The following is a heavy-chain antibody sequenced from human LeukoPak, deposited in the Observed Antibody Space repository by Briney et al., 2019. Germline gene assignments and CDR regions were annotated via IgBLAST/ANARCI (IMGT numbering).Heavy chain of an antibody. V-gene: IGHV1-69*01. J-gene: IGHJ5*02. CDR2: IIPIFGTA. Sequence: TVKVSCKASGGTFSSYAISWVRQAPGQGLEWMGGIIPIFGTANYAQKFQGRVTITADESTSTAYMELSSLRSEDTAVYYCARVAAAGSWFDPWGQGTLVTVSS. CDR3: ARVAAAGSWFDP. CDR1: GGTFSSYA. D-gene: IGHD6-13*01.